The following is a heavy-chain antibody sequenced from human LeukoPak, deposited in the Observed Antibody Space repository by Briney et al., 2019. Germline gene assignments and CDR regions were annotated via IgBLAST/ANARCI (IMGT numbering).Heavy chain of an antibody. J-gene: IGHJ4*02. V-gene: IGHV3-74*01. CDR1: GSTFSSYW. Sequence: PGGSLRLSCAAPGSTFSSYWMHWVRQAPREGLVWVSRINTDGSTTNYADSVKGRFTISRDNAENTLYLQMNSLRAEDTAVYYCARGSPAAVWGQGALVTVSS. D-gene: IGHD6-25*01. CDR2: INTDGSTT. CDR3: ARGSPAAV.